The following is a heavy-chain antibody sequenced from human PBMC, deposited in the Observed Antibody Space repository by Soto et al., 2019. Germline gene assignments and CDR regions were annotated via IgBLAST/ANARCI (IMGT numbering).Heavy chain of an antibody. CDR2: INPTDSYA. V-gene: IGHV5-10-1*01. CDR3: ARQMTSQFDY. CDR1: GYSFTSFR. D-gene: IGHD2-21*02. Sequence: GESLKISCEGSGYSFTSFRINWVRQIPGKGLEWMGRINPTDSYAEYSPSFQGHVTISIDKSVNTAYLQWSSLKASDTAVYYCARQMTSQFDYWGQGTLVTVPQ. J-gene: IGHJ4*02.